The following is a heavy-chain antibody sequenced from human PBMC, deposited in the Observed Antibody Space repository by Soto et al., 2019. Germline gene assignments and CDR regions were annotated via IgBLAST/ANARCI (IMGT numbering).Heavy chain of an antibody. CDR2: ISYDGSNQ. V-gene: IGHV3-30*18. Sequence: QVQLVESGGGVAQPGRSLRLSCAASGFTFSNYGMHWVRQAPGKGLEWVGVISYDGSNQYYADSVEGRITISRDNSKNTLYLHVNSLRAEDTAVYYCAKDGNIYTSGWYAPRLDYWGQGTLVTVSS. D-gene: IGHD6-19*01. CDR3: AKDGNIYTSGWYAPRLDY. CDR1: GFTFSNYG. J-gene: IGHJ4*02.